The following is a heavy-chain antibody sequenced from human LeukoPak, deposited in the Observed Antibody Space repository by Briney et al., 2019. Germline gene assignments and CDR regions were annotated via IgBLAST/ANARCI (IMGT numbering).Heavy chain of an antibody. CDR3: ASSNGWYLDY. CDR2: ITSDGTNK. CDR1: GFTFSSYA. D-gene: IGHD6-19*01. V-gene: IGHV3-30-3*01. Sequence: GGSLRLSCAASGFTFSSYAMHWVRQAPGKGLEWVAVITSDGTNKYYADAVKGRFTISRDNFKNTLYLQMNSLRAEDTAVYYCASSNGWYLDYWGQGTLVTVSS. J-gene: IGHJ4*02.